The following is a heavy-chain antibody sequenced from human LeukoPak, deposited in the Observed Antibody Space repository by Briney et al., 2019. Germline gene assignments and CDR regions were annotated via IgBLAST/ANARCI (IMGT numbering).Heavy chain of an antibody. Sequence: SETLSLTCTVSGGSISSSIYYWGWIRQPPGKGLEWIGSMSYSGSTYYNPSLKSRVTISVDTSKNQFSLQLNSVTPEDTAVYYCARVGGGYDSNWFDPWGQGTLVTVSS. CDR2: MSYSGST. D-gene: IGHD5-12*01. J-gene: IGHJ5*02. CDR1: GGSISSSIYY. CDR3: ARVGGGYDSNWFDP. V-gene: IGHV4-39*01.